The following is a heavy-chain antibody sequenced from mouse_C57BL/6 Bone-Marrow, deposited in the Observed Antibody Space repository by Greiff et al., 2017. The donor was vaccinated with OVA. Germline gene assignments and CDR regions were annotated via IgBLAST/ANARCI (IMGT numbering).Heavy chain of an antibody. CDR3: ARQCYYGYAMDY. CDR1: GFTFSDYY. CDR2: ISNGGGST. Sequence: EVQRVESGGGLVQPGGSLKLSCAASGFTFSDYYMYWVRQTPEKRLEWVAYISNGGGSTYYPDNVKGRFTISRDNAKNTLYLQMSRLKSEDTAMYYCARQCYYGYAMDYWGQGTSVTVSS. V-gene: IGHV5-12*01. J-gene: IGHJ4*01. D-gene: IGHD1-1*01.